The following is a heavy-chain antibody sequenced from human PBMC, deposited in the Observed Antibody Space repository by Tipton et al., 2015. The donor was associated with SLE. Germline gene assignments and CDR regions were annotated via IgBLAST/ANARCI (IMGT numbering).Heavy chain of an antibody. V-gene: IGHV1-69*02. CDR2: IIPILNIA. D-gene: IGHD3-3*01. J-gene: IGHJ4*02. CDR1: GGTFSRYT. Sequence: SGPEVKKPGSSVKVSCKASGGTFSRYTVSWVRQAPGQGLEWMGRIIPILNIANYVQKFQGRVTITADKSTSTAYMELSTLRSEDTAVYYCAGSYDFWSGYNYWGQGTLVTVSS. CDR3: AGSYDFWSGYNY.